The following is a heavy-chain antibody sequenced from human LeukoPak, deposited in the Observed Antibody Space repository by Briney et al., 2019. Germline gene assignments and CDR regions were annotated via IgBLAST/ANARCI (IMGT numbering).Heavy chain of an antibody. V-gene: IGHV4-4*07. CDR2: IYTGGSA. CDR1: GRSLSTYH. J-gene: IGHJ6*02. Sequence: ETLSHTCTVSGRSLSTYHWSWVPQPPRKGLECVGGIYTGGSANYKACLKSRVTMSVDTSKKQCSLKLSSVTAADTAVYYCLGYYYYGMDVWGQGTTVTVSS. CDR3: LGYYYYGMDV.